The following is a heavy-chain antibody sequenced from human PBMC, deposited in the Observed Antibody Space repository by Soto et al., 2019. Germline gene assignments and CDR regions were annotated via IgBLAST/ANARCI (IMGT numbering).Heavy chain of an antibody. CDR1: GFTCSSYS. V-gene: IGHV3-30*03. CDR3: ASGRDYYDSSGYPSDY. D-gene: IGHD3-22*01. CDR2: ISCDGSNN. J-gene: IGHJ4*02. Sequence: QVQLLESGGGVVQPGGSLRLSCAASGFTCSSYSMHQVRQAPGKRLVWQADISCDGSNNYYADSVKGRFTISRDNSQNTLYLQMNSLRAEDTAVYYCASGRDYYDSSGYPSDYWGQGTLVTVSS.